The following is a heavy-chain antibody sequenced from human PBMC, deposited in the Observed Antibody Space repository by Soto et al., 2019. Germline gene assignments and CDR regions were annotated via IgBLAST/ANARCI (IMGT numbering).Heavy chain of an antibody. D-gene: IGHD4-17*01. CDR1: GGSSSNYY. CDR3: ARVNYGNYYYYYGMDV. V-gene: IGHV4-59*01. CDR2: IYYSGST. Sequence: SETLSLTCTVSGGSSSNYYWSWIRQPPGKGLEWIGYIYYSGSTNYNPSLKSRVTISVDTSKNQFSLKLNSVTAADTAVYYCARVNYGNYYYYYGMDVRGQGTTVTVSS. J-gene: IGHJ6*02.